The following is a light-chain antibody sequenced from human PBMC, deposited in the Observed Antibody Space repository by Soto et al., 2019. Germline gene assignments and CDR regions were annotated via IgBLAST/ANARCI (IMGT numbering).Light chain of an antibody. V-gene: IGKV1-5*01. J-gene: IGKJ4*01. CDR3: QQYNSYPLT. CDR1: QNIRSR. Sequence: DFQMTQSPSTLSASVGDRVTITCRASQNIRSRLAWLQQKPGKAPKLLIYDASSLESGVPSRFSGSGSGTEFTLTISSLQPDDFATYYCQQYNSYPLTFGGGTKVDIK. CDR2: DAS.